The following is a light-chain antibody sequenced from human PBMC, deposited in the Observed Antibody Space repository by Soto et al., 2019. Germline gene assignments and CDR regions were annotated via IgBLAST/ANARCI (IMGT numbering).Light chain of an antibody. CDR2: AAS. Sequence: IQLTQSPSSLSASVGDRVTIACRASQGISSYLAWYQQKPGKAPQLLIYAASTLQSGVPSRFSGIGSGTHFTLTISSLQPEDFGTYYCQRANSFPRTFGQGTKVDIK. CDR1: QGISSY. V-gene: IGKV1-9*01. CDR3: QRANSFPRT. J-gene: IGKJ1*01.